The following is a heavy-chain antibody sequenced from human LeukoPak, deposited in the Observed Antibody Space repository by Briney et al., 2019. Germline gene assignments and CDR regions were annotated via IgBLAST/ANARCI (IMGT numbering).Heavy chain of an antibody. J-gene: IGHJ3*02. V-gene: IGHV1-69*01. CDR2: IIPIFGTA. CDR3: ASWAGDYYGSGSYYQNDAFDI. CDR1: GGTFSSYA. Sequence: ASVKVSCKASGGTFSSYAISWVRQAPGQGLEWMGGIIPIFGTANYAQKFQGRVTITADESTSTAYMELSSLRSEDTAVYYCASWAGDYYGSGSYYQNDAFDIWGQGTMVTVSS. D-gene: IGHD3-10*01.